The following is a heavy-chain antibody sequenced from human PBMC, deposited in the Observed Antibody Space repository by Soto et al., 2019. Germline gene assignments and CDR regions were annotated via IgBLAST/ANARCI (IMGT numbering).Heavy chain of an antibody. Sequence: ETLSLTCTVSGASISSSGYYWGWIRQPPGKGLEWIGSIFYSGTTYYNPSLKSRVTLSVDTSRNQFSLKLSSVTAADTAVYYCARGAGSPTYYYNMDVWGQGTTVTVSS. CDR2: IFYSGTT. J-gene: IGHJ6*02. V-gene: IGHV4-39*01. CDR3: ARGAGSPTYYYNMDV. CDR1: GASISSSGYY. D-gene: IGHD2-15*01.